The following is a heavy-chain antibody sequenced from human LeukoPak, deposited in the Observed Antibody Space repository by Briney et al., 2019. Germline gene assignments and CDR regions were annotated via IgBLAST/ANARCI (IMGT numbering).Heavy chain of an antibody. CDR1: GDSFNEYY. D-gene: IGHD3-3*02. CDR2: IYYNGNS. CDR3: ARDEGLQSHFAF. V-gene: IGHV4-59*12. J-gene: IGHJ1*01. Sequence: SETVSLTCTVSGDSFNEYYWNWIRQPPGKGLEWIGYIYYNGNSNYSPSLKSRVSMSVDTSKNQISLRLTSVTAADTAIYYCARDEGLQSHFAFWGQGWLATVSS.